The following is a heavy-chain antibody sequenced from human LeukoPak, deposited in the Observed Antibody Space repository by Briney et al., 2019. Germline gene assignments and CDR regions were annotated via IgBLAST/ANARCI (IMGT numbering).Heavy chain of an antibody. CDR2: ISGYNGYT. J-gene: IGHJ3*02. CDR1: GYTFSSYG. D-gene: IGHD6-13*01. V-gene: IGHV1-18*01. CDR3: ARVGRYSSTWHPEGDDAFDI. Sequence: ASVKVSCKASGYTFSSYGISWVRQAPGQGLEWMGWISGYNGYTNYVQKVQGRVTMTTDRPTGAAHLHLRTLTSDDTAVYFCARVGRYSSTWHPEGDDAFDIWGQGTMVTVPS.